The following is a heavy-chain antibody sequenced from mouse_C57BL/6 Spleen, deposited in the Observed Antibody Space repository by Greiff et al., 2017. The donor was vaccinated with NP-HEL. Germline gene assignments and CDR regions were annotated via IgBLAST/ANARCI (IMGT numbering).Heavy chain of an antibody. J-gene: IGHJ4*01. CDR3: ARGIYYYGSEDYYAMDY. D-gene: IGHD1-1*01. CDR1: GYTFTSYW. Sequence: QVHVKQPGTELVKPGASVKLSCKASGYTFTSYWMHWVKQRPGQGLEWIGNINPSNGGTNYNEKFKSKATLTVDKSSSTAYMQLSSLTSEDSAVYYCARGIYYYGSEDYYAMDYWGQGTSVTVSS. V-gene: IGHV1-53*01. CDR2: INPSNGGT.